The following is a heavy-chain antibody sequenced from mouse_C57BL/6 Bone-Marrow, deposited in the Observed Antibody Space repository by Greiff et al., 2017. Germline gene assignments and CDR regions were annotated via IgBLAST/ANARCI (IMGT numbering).Heavy chain of an antibody. CDR3: ASPNHYGSSNFWAMDY. Sequence: EVKLVESGGGLVQPGGSLSLSCAASGFTFTDYYMSWVRQPPGKALEWLGFIRNKANGYTTEYSASVKGRFTISRDNSQSILYLQMNALRAEDSATYYCASPNHYGSSNFWAMDYWGQGTSVTVSS. CDR2: IRNKANGYTT. J-gene: IGHJ4*01. CDR1: GFTFTDYY. V-gene: IGHV7-3*01. D-gene: IGHD1-1*01.